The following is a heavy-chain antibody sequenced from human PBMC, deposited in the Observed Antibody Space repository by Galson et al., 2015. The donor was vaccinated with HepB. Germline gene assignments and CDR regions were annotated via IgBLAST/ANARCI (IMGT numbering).Heavy chain of an antibody. D-gene: IGHD4-23*01. CDR3: AGPDYTGTDFDS. CDR2: IDYSGGT. J-gene: IGHJ4*02. CDR1: GGSLSSRSYS. V-gene: IGHV4-39*01. Sequence: SETLSLTCSVSGGSLSSRSYSWDWIRQPPGKGLEWIGSIDYSGGTNYNPSLKSRVTISVDTSKNHFSLKLASVTAADTAVYYCAGPDYTGTDFDSWGQGTLVTVSS.